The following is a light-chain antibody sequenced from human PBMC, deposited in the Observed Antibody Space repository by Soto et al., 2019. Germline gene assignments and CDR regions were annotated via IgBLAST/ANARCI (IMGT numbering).Light chain of an antibody. CDR3: HQYSNTFRT. CDR1: YTVMTN. J-gene: IGKJ1*01. V-gene: IGKV3-15*01. CDR2: DTS. Sequence: TVMTHAPSTLSVSPLWRATLSFMAIYTVMTNLAWYQQKPGQAPRLLIYDTSTRATGVPARFSGSGSGTEFTLTIGNLQAEDSAVYHCHQYSNTFRTFGQGTKVDIK.